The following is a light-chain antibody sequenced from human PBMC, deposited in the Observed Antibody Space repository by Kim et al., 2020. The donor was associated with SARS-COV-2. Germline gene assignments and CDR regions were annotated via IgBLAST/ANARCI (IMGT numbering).Light chain of an antibody. CDR1: SIGSWS. CDR2: YDS. V-gene: IGLV3-21*04. Sequence: PGQTARVSGGGKSIGSWSVHWYQQKAGQAPVLSIYYDSDRPSGIPERFSGANSGNTATLTISRVEAGDEADYYCQVWDSSSDHRVVFGGGTQLTVL. CDR3: QVWDSSSDHRVV. J-gene: IGLJ2*01.